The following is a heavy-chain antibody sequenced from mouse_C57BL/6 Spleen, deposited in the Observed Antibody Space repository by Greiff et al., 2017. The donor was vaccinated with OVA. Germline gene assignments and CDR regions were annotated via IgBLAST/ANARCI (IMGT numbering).Heavy chain of an antibody. J-gene: IGHJ2*01. CDR2: IDPSDSYT. CDR3: ARKRGGYFDY. CDR1: GYTFTSYW. Sequence: QVQLQQPGAELVMPGASVKLSCKASGYTFTSYWMHWVKQRPGQGLEWIGEIDPSDSYTNYNQKFKGKSTLTVDKSSSTAYMQLSSLKSEDSAVYYCARKRGGYFDYWGQGTTLTVSS. V-gene: IGHV1-69*01.